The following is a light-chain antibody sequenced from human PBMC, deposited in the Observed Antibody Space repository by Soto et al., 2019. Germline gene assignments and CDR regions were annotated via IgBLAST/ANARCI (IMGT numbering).Light chain of an antibody. CDR2: GAS. V-gene: IGKV3-20*01. Sequence: EIVLTQSPGTLSLSPGERATLSCRASQSVSSSYLAWYQQKPGQAPRLLIYGASSRATGIPDRFSGSGSGPDFTLTSTRLEPEDFEVFYCQQYGRSPRTFGQGTKVEIK. CDR3: QQYGRSPRT. CDR1: QSVSSSY. J-gene: IGKJ1*01.